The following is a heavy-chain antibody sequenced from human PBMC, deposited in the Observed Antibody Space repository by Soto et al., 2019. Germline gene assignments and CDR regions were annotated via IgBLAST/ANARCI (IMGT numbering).Heavy chain of an antibody. CDR2: IYHGGNT. D-gene: IGHD1-1*01. J-gene: IGHJ5*02. CDR3: ARNWNWFDP. V-gene: IGHV4-4*02. CDR1: GGSIISSTW. Sequence: SETLSLTCAVSGGSIISSTWWSWVRQPPGKGLEWIGEIYHGGNTNYNPSLKSRITMSVDKSKNQFSLRLSSVTAADTAIYYCARNWNWFDPWGQGILVTVSS.